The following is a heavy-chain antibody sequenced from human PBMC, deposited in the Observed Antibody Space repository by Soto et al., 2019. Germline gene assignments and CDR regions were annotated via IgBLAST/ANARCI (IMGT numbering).Heavy chain of an antibody. CDR1: GGSISSSNW. J-gene: IGHJ6*02. CDR2: IYHSGRT. D-gene: IGHD3-10*01. Sequence: QVQLQESGPGLVKPSGTLSLTCAVSGGSISSSNWWSWVRQPPGKGLEWIGEIYHSGRTNYNPSLKSRVTISVDKSKNQFSLKLSSVTAADTAVYYCARDHRVRGVIGYYYYGMDVWGQGTTVTVSS. V-gene: IGHV4-4*02. CDR3: ARDHRVRGVIGYYYYGMDV.